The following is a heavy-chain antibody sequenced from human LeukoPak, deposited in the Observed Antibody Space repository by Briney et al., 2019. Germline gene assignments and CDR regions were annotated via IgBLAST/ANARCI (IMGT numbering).Heavy chain of an antibody. V-gene: IGHV3-21*01. J-gene: IGHJ4*02. D-gene: IGHD5-18*01. CDR2: ISSSSSYI. CDR3: ARDQGGYSYGTIDY. Sequence: PGGSLRLSCAASGFTFSSYSMNWVRQAPGKGLEWVSSISSSSSYIYYADSVKGRFTISRDNAKNSLYLQMNRLRAEDTAVYYCARDQGGYSYGTIDYWGQGTLVTVSS. CDR1: GFTFSSYS.